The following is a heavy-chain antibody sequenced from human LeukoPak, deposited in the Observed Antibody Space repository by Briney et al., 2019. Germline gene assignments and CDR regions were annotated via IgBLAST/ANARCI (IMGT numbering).Heavy chain of an antibody. Sequence: KSSETLSLTCTVSAGSVSGGDYYWGWIRQPPGKGLEWIGIINYSGKTYYNPSLKSRVTISVDTSTNQFSLKLSSVTAADTAVYYCASQPTTAIGIDYWGQGTLVTVSS. CDR1: AGSVSGGDYY. V-gene: IGHV4-39*01. J-gene: IGHJ4*02. D-gene: IGHD1-1*01. CDR2: INYSGKT. CDR3: ASQPTTAIGIDY.